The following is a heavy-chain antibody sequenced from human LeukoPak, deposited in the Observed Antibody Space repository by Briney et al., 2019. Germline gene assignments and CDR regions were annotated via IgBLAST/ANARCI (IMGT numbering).Heavy chain of an antibody. D-gene: IGHD6-13*01. CDR1: GYTFTSYD. Sequence: ASVKVSCKASGYTFTSYDINWVRQATGQGLERMGWMNPNSGNTGYAQKFQGRVTMTRNTSISTAYMELSSLRSEDTAVYYCARGSSSWYDFWFDPWGQGTLVTVSS. J-gene: IGHJ5*02. V-gene: IGHV1-8*01. CDR3: ARGSSSWYDFWFDP. CDR2: MNPNSGNT.